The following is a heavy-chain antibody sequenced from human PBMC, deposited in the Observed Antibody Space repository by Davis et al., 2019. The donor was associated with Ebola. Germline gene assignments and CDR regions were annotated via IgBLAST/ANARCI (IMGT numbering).Heavy chain of an antibody. Sequence: AASVKVSCKASGYTFTSYGISWVRQAPGQGLEWMGWISAYNGNTNYAQKLQGRVTMTTDKSTSTAYMELSSLRSEDTAVYYCAKGFIGSGSSFFDYWGQGTLVTVSS. CDR2: ISAYNGNT. V-gene: IGHV1-18*01. CDR1: GYTFTSYG. J-gene: IGHJ4*02. CDR3: AKGFIGSGSSFFDY. D-gene: IGHD3-10*01.